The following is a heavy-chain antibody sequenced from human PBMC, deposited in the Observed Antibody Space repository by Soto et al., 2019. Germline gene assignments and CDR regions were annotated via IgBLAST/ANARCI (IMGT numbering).Heavy chain of an antibody. CDR2: ISYDGSNK. CDR3: ARDVSVVRGIRDAFDI. D-gene: IGHD3-10*01. CDR1: GFTFSSYA. V-gene: IGHV3-30-3*01. J-gene: IGHJ3*02. Sequence: GGSLRLSCAASGFTFSSYAMHWVRQAPGKGLEWVAVISYDGSNKYYADSVKGRFTISRDNSKNTSYLQMNSLRAEDTAVYYCARDVSVVRGIRDAFDIWGQGTMVTVSS.